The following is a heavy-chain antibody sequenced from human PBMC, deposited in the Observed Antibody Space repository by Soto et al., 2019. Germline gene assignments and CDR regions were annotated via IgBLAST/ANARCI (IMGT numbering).Heavy chain of an antibody. CDR3: ARADSSGYGFDP. CDR1: GGSVSRGSYY. Sequence: SETLSLTCTVSGGSVSRGSYYWSWIRQPPGKGLEWIGYIYYSGSTNYNPSLKSRVTISVDTSKNQFSLKLSSVTAADTAVYYCARADSSGYGFDPWGQGTLVTVSS. D-gene: IGHD3-22*01. CDR2: IYYSGST. J-gene: IGHJ5*02. V-gene: IGHV4-61*01.